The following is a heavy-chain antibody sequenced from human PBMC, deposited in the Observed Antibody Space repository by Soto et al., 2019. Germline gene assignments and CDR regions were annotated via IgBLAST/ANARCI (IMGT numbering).Heavy chain of an antibody. J-gene: IGHJ6*02. Sequence: EMQLLESGGGLVQPGGSLRLSCVASGFTFSSYGMSWVRQAPGKGLEWVAGISGISGRTDYADSVKGRFTISRDNSNNILYLQLNSLRAEDTAIYYCAKQRKYRAYYYPMDVWGQGATATVSS. CDR2: ISGISGRT. CDR3: AKQRKYRAYYYPMDV. D-gene: IGHD5-18*01. CDR1: GFTFSSYG. V-gene: IGHV3-23*01.